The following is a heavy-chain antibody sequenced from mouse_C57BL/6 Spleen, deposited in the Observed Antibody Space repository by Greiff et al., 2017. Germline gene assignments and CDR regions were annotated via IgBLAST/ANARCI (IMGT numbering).Heavy chain of an antibody. CDR1: GYTFTSYW. Sequence: VQLQQPGAELVMPGASVKLSCKASGYTFTSYWMHWVKQRPGQGLEWIGELDPSDSYTNYNQKFKGKSTLTVDKSSSTAYMQLSSLTSEDSAVYYCALITTVVAPYYAMDYWGQGTSVTVSS. J-gene: IGHJ4*01. CDR2: LDPSDSYT. CDR3: ALITTVVAPYYAMDY. D-gene: IGHD1-1*01. V-gene: IGHV1-69*01.